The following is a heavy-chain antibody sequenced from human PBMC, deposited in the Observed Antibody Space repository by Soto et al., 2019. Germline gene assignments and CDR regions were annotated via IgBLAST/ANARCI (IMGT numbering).Heavy chain of an antibody. CDR2: LNPNRGAT. V-gene: IGHV1-8*01. CDR3: ARVPRDSTTRDY. D-gene: IGHD2-21*01. J-gene: IGHJ4*02. Sequence: QVQLVQSGAEVKEPGASVRVSCKASGYIFTNYDIHWVRQASGQGLEWLGWLNPNRGATGFAQNLQGRVIITRPTSISTAYMELSSLRSDDTAVYYWARVPRDSTTRDYWGQGTLVTFSS. CDR1: GYIFTNYD.